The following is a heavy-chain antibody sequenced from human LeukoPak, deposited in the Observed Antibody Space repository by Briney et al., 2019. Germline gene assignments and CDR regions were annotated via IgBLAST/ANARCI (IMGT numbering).Heavy chain of an antibody. D-gene: IGHD3-22*01. CDR3: ARDKGHDSSGYYFARFDY. Sequence: SGGSLRLSCAASGFTFSRYSMNWVRQAPGKGLEWISYISSSRSAIYYADSLKGRFTISRDNAKNSLYLQMNSLRAEDTAVYYCARDKGHDSSGYYFARFDYWGQGTLVTVSS. V-gene: IGHV3-48*01. J-gene: IGHJ4*02. CDR1: GFTFSRYS. CDR2: ISSSRSAI.